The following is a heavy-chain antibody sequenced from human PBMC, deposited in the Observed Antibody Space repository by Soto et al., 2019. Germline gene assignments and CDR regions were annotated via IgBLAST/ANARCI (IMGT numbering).Heavy chain of an antibody. J-gene: IGHJ4*02. V-gene: IGHV3-23*01. CDR3: AKDGGSVCSGGTCYFQAPDY. D-gene: IGHD2-15*01. Sequence: EVQLLESGGGLVQPGGSLRLSCAASGFTFSSYAMSWVRQAPGKGLEWVSGIDGSGRNTYYADSVKGRFTISRDNSKNTLSAQMNGLRVEDTALYYCAKDGGSVCSGGTCYFQAPDYWGQGTLVTVSS. CDR2: IDGSGRNT. CDR1: GFTFSSYA.